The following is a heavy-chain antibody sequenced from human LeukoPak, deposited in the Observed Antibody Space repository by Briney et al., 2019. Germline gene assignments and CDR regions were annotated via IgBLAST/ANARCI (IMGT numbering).Heavy chain of an antibody. J-gene: IGHJ4*02. CDR1: GGSISSGGYY. V-gene: IGHV4-31*03. CDR2: IYYSGST. CDR3: ARGGPTPFDY. Sequence: NASQTLSLTCTVSGGSISSGGYYWSWIRQHPGKGLEWIGYIYYSGSTYYNPSLKSRVTISVDTSKNQFSLKLSSVTAADTAVYYCARGGPTPFDYWGPGTLVTVSS.